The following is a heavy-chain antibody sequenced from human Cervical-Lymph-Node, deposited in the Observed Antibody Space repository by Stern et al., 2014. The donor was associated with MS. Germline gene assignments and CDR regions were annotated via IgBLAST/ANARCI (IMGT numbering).Heavy chain of an antibody. CDR3: ASKWGYNYAYYFDY. CDR1: GFTVNSNY. CDR2: IFSGGNT. J-gene: IGHJ4*02. D-gene: IGHD5-18*01. Sequence: EMQLVESGGGLVQPGGYLRLSCAASGFTVNSNYMTWVRQAPGKGLEWVSIIFSGGNTYFADSVKGRFTISRDNSKNTLYLQMNSLRAEDTAVYYCASKWGYNYAYYFDYWGQGTLVTVSS. V-gene: IGHV3-66*01.